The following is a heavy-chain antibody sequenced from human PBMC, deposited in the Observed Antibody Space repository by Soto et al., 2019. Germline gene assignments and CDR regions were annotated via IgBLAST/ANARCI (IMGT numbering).Heavy chain of an antibody. CDR3: ARDPTLRITMVRGPRKYYFDY. CDR2: IWYDGSNK. Sequence: GGSLRLSCAASGFTFSSYGMHWVRQAPGKGLEWVAVIWYDGSNKYYADSVKGRFTISRDNSKNTLYLQMNSLRAEDTAVYYCARDPTLRITMVRGPRKYYFDYWGQGTLVTVSS. V-gene: IGHV3-33*01. CDR1: GFTFSSYG. D-gene: IGHD3-10*01. J-gene: IGHJ4*02.